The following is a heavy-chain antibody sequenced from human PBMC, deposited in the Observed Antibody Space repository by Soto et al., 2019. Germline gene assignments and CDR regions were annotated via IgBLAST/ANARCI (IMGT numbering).Heavy chain of an antibody. Sequence: PSETLSLTCTVSGVSISGYYWSWIRQPPGKGLEWIGYIYYSGSTNYNPSLKSRVTISVDTSKNQFSLKLSSVTAADTAVYYCARGHCSSATCYYHGMDVWGQGTTVTVSS. CDR2: IYYSGST. J-gene: IGHJ6*02. D-gene: IGHD2-2*01. CDR3: ARGHCSSATCYYHGMDV. V-gene: IGHV4-59*01. CDR1: GVSISGYY.